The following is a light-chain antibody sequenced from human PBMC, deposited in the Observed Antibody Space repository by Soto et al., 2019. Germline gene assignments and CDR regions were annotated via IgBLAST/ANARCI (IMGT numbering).Light chain of an antibody. CDR1: QSIYIY. V-gene: IGKV1-39*01. Sequence: DIQLTQSPSFLSASVVDRVTITFRASQSIYIYLNWYQQKPGKAPKLLIFAASSLQSGVPSRFSGSRSGPDFTLTISSLQPEDFATYYCQQSYSSPPTFGQGTKVDI. CDR2: AAS. J-gene: IGKJ1*01. CDR3: QQSYSSPPT.